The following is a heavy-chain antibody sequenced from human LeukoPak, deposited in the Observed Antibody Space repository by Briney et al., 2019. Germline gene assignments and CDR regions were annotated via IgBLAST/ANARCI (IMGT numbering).Heavy chain of an antibody. CDR1: AYTFTSYD. D-gene: IGHD1-1*01. CDR2: MNPNSGNT. CDR3: ARGRPKTTTGTDYYYYGMDV. Sequence: GASVKVSCKASAYTFTSYDINWVRQATGQGLEWMGWMNPNSGNTGYAQKFQGRVTMTRNTSISTAYMELSSLRSEDTAVYYCARGRPKTTTGTDYYYYGMDVWGQGTTVTVSS. J-gene: IGHJ6*02. V-gene: IGHV1-8*01.